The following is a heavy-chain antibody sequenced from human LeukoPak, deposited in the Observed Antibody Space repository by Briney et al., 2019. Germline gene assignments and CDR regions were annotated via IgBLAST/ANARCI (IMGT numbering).Heavy chain of an antibody. CDR2: IYYSGST. D-gene: IGHD3-16*01. CDR1: GGSISSYY. Sequence: PSETLSLTCTVSGGSISSYYWSWIRQPPGKGLEWIGYIYYSGSTNYNPSLKSRVTISVDTSKNQFSLKLSSVTAADTAVYYCARHPRRLRSCFDYWGQGTLVTVSS. J-gene: IGHJ4*02. CDR3: ARHPRRLRSCFDY. V-gene: IGHV4-59*08.